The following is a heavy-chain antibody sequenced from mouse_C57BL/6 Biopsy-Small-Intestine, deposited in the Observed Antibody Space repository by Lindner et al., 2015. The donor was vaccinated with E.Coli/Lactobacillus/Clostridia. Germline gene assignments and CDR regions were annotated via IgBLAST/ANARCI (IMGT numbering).Heavy chain of an antibody. Sequence: VQLQESGPELARPGASVKLSCKASGYTFTSCGISWVKQRTGQGLEWIGEIYPRSGNSYYNERFKGKGTLTADKSSSTAYMELRSLTSEDSAVYFCARNWDFDYWGQGITLIVSS. CDR3: ARNWDFDY. D-gene: IGHD4-1*01. J-gene: IGHJ2*01. CDR1: GYTFTSCG. V-gene: IGHV1-81*01. CDR2: IYPRSGNS.